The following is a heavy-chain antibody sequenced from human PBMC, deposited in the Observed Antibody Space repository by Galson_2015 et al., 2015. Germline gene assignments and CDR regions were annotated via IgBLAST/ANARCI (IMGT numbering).Heavy chain of an antibody. Sequence: QSGAEVKKPGESLKISCTGSGYSFPTYWIGWVRQMPGKGLEWMGVIYPGDFDTRYSPSFQGQVTISADKSISTAYLQWSSLKASDTAMYYCARQTKAYGDYAFDIWGQGTMVTVSS. CDR1: GYSFPTYW. V-gene: IGHV5-51*01. J-gene: IGHJ3*02. CDR3: ARQTKAYGDYAFDI. D-gene: IGHD4-17*01. CDR2: IYPGDFDT.